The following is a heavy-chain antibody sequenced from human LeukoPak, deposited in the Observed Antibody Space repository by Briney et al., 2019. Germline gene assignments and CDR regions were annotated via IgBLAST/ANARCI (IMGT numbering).Heavy chain of an antibody. Sequence: SETLSLTCTVSVYSVSRDYYWVWIRQPPGKGLEWIGNVDPSGNTYYNPSLKSRATISLDTSKQHFSLKLTSLTPADTAVYYCATVGASHYGDWYFDYWGQGTLVTVSS. CDR2: VDPSGNT. CDR3: ATVGASHYGDWYFDY. V-gene: IGHV4-38-2*02. J-gene: IGHJ4*02. D-gene: IGHD4-17*01. CDR1: VYSVSRDYY.